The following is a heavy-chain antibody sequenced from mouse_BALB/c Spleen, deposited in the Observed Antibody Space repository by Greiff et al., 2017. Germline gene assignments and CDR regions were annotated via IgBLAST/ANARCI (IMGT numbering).Heavy chain of an antibody. V-gene: IGHV5-12-2*01. J-gene: IGHJ3*01. CDR3: ARHEITTDFAY. Sequence: EVQRVESGGGLVQPGGSLKLSCAASGFTFSSYTMSWVRQTPEKRLDWVAYISNGGGSTYYPDTVKGRFTISRDNAKNTLYLQMSSLKSEDTAMYYCARHEITTDFAYWGQGTLVTVSA. CDR1: GFTFSSYT. CDR2: ISNGGGST. D-gene: IGHD2-4*01.